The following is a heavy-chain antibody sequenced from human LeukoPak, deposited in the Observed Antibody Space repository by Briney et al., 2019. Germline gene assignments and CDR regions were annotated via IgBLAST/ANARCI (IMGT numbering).Heavy chain of an antibody. CDR3: ARLEMATTHFDY. D-gene: IGHD5-24*01. J-gene: IGHJ4*02. CDR1: GASISSYY. CDR2: IYTSGST. V-gene: IGHV4-4*09. Sequence: PSETLSLTCTVSGASISSYYWSWIRQPPGKGLEWIGYIYTSGSTNYNPSLKSRVTMSLDTSKNQFSLKVSSVTAADTAVYYCARLEMATTHFDYWGQGTLVTVSS.